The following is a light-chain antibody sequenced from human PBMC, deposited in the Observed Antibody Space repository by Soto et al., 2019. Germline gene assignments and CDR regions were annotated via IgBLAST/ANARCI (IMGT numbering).Light chain of an antibody. J-gene: IGKJ2*01. Sequence: EIVLTQSPGTLSLSPGKRATLSCRASQSVSSSYLAWYQQKPGQAPRLLIYGASSRATCLPDRFRGSGSETDLILTISRLEIENFAVYYCQTYGSSPYTFGHDNKMAIK. V-gene: IGKV3-20*01. CDR1: QSVSSSY. CDR2: GAS. CDR3: QTYGSSPYT.